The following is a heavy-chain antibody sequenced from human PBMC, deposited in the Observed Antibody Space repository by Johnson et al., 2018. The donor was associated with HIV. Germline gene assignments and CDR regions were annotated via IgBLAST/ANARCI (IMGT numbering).Heavy chain of an antibody. Sequence: VQLVESGGGLVQPGGSLRLSCAASGFTFSNYDMHWVRQATGKGLDWVSAIGTAGDTYYPDSVKGRFTISRDNPKNTLNLQMNSLRAEDTAVYYCARELEFGDLRKNDAFDIWGQGTMVTVSS. CDR1: GFTFSNYD. J-gene: IGHJ3*02. D-gene: IGHD4-17*01. CDR3: ARELEFGDLRKNDAFDI. CDR2: IGTAGDT. V-gene: IGHV3-13*01.